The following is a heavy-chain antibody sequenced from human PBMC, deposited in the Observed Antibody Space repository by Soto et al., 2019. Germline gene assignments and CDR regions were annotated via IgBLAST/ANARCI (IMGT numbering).Heavy chain of an antibody. CDR1: GASIITDNW. J-gene: IGHJ4*02. CDR2: IYHSGTT. D-gene: IGHD3-10*01. CDR3: ARASASSKLRGVVIN. V-gene: IGHV4-4*02. Sequence: QVQLQESGPGLVKPSGTLSLTCALSGASIITDNWWSWVRQPPGKEMEWIGEIYHSGTTNFNPSGKSRVTISVDTSKNQCSLTVSSVTAADTAIYYCARASASSKLRGVVINWGQGTLVTVSS.